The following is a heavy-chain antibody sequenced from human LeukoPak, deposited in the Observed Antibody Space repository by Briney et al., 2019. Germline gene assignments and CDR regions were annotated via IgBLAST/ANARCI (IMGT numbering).Heavy chain of an antibody. J-gene: IGHJ4*02. CDR2: VYYTGTT. CDR1: GGSISSDNYY. D-gene: IGHD3-16*01. CDR3: ARRSAVWKSLDF. V-gene: IGHV4-39*01. Sequence: SETLSLTCTVSGGSISSDNYYWGWTRQSPGKGLEWIASVYYTGTTYYTPSLTTRATISVDTSKNQFSLKLSSVTAADTAVYYCARRSAVWKSLDFWGQGTLVTVSS.